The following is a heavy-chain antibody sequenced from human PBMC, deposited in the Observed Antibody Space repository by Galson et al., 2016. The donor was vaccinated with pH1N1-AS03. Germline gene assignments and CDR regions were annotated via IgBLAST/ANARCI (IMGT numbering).Heavy chain of an antibody. J-gene: IGHJ4*02. CDR1: GFTFSSHV. Sequence: SLRLSCAASGFTFSSHVMAWVRQAPGKGLEWISSINDSGEATYYAESVKGRFTISRDNTDITLYLQMDSLRAEDTAIYYCAKDRLTSLVVQGGFDHWGQGSLVTVSS. V-gene: IGHV3-23*01. CDR2: INDSGEAT. CDR3: AKDRLTSLVVQGGFDH. D-gene: IGHD3-16*01.